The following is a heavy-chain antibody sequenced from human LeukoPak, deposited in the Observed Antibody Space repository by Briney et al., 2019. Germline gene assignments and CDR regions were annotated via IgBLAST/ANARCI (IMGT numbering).Heavy chain of an antibody. Sequence: SETLSLTCTVSGGSISTYYWNWIRQPPGKGLEWIGYIYHSGSTNYNPSLQSRVTISVDTSKNQFSLNLNSVTAADPAVYYCARGGAARLHFQNWGQGTRVTVSS. CDR3: ARGGAARLHFQN. J-gene: IGHJ1*01. CDR1: GGSISTYY. CDR2: IYHSGST. V-gene: IGHV4-59*01. D-gene: IGHD6-6*01.